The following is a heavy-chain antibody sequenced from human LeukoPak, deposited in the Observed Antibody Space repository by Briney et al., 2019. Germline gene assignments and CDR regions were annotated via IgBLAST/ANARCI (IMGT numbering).Heavy chain of an antibody. CDR3: ANTRY. V-gene: IGHV3-9*01. J-gene: IGHJ4*02. Sequence: GGSLRLSCAASGFTFDDYAMHWVRQGPGKGLEWVSGVTWKSGIIGYADSVKGRFTISRDNAKNSLYLQMNSLRVEDTALYYCANTRYWGQGTLVIVSS. CDR2: VTWKSGII. CDR1: GFTFDDYA. D-gene: IGHD1-14*01.